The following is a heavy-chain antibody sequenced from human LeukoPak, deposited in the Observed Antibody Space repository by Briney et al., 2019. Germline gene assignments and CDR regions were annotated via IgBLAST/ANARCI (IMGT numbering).Heavy chain of an antibody. D-gene: IGHD1-26*01. V-gene: IGHV3-30*04. J-gene: IGHJ6*02. CDR3: AKDLYSGSYWTSDYYYYGMDV. CDR1: GFTFNSYA. CDR2: ISYDGSNK. Sequence: GGSLRLSCAASGFTFNSYAMHWVRQAPGKGLEWVAVISYDGSNKYYADSVKGRFTISRDNSKNTLYLQMNSLRAEDTAVYYCAKDLYSGSYWTSDYYYYGMDVWGQGTTVTVSS.